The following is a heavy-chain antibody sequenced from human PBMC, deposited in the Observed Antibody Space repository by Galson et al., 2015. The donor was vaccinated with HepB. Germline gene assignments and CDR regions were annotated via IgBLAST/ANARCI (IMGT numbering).Heavy chain of an antibody. Sequence: SVKVSCKASGGTFSSYAISWVRQAPGQGLEWMGGIIPIFGTANYAQKFQGRVTITADESTSTAYMELSSLRSEDTAVYYCARGYCSSTSCPVEDYYYYGMDVWGQGTTVTVSS. J-gene: IGHJ6*02. CDR2: IIPIFGTA. CDR3: ARGYCSSTSCPVEDYYYYGMDV. CDR1: GGTFSSYA. V-gene: IGHV1-69*13. D-gene: IGHD2-2*01.